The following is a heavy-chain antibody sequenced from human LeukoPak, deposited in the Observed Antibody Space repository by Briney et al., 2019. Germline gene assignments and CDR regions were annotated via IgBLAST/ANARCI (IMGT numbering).Heavy chain of an antibody. V-gene: IGHV1-8*02. D-gene: IGHD3-9*01. CDR3: AKVGDDDILTGYLDY. Sequence: GASVKVSCKASGYTFTSYGISWVRQAPGQGLEGMGWMNPNSGNTGYAQKFQGRVTMTRNTSISTAYMELSSLRAEDTALYYCAKVGDDDILTGYLDYWGQGTLVTVSS. CDR2: MNPNSGNT. J-gene: IGHJ4*02. CDR1: GYTFTSYG.